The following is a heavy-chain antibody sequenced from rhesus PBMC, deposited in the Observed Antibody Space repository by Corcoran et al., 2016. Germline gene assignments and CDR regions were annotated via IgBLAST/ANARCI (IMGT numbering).Heavy chain of an antibody. CDR3: ARTSLGWLGYFDY. V-gene: IGHV4-122*02. J-gene: IGHJ6*01. D-gene: IGHD3-34*01. Sequence: QVQLQESGPGMVKPSETLSLTCAVSGYSIRSVYYWSWIRQPPGKGLEWIGYIADRERTSYNPTLKRRVTIARDASKNQFSRKLSSVTAADTAVYYCARTSLGWLGYFDYWGQGVVVTVSS. CDR1: GYSIRSVYY. CDR2: IADRERT.